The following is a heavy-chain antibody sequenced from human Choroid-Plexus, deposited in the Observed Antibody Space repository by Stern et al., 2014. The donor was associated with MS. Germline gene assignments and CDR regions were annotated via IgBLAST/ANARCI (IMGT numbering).Heavy chain of an antibody. Sequence: VHLVESGGGVAQPGRPLILSCAASGFTFSNFGMHWVRQAPGKGLEWVALISYDGSDKYYADAVKGRFTIFRDNSKNTLYMHMNSLRGEDTAVYYCAKDRQWSTYFFDYWGQGSLVTVSS. V-gene: IGHV3-30*18. CDR3: AKDRQWSTYFFDY. CDR1: GFTFSNFG. J-gene: IGHJ4*02. D-gene: IGHD2-15*01. CDR2: ISYDGSDK.